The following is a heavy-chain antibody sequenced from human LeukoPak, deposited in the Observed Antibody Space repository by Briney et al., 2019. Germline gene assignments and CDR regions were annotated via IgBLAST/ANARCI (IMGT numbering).Heavy chain of an antibody. J-gene: IGHJ6*04. V-gene: IGHV3-7*01. Sequence: GGSLRLSCAASGFTFSSYWMSWVRQAPGKGLEWVANIKQDGREKYYVDSVKGRFTISRDNAKNSLYLQMNSLRAEDTAVYYCAELGITMIGGVWGKGTTVTISS. CDR1: GFTFSSYW. D-gene: IGHD3-10*02. CDR3: AELGITMIGGV. CDR2: IKQDGREK.